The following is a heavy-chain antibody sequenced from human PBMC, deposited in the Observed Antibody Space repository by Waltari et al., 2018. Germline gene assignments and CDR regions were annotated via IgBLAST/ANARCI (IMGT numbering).Heavy chain of an antibody. D-gene: IGHD6-19*01. V-gene: IGHV1-8*03. J-gene: IGHJ4*02. CDR1: GGTFSSYA. CDR2: MNPNSGNT. Sequence: QVQLVQSGAEVKKPGSSVKVSCKASGGTFSSYAISWVRQAPGQGLEWMGWMNPNSGNTGYAQKFQGRVTITRNTSISTAYMELSSLRSEDTAVYYCARGRWLVDYWGQGTLVTVSS. CDR3: ARGRWLVDY.